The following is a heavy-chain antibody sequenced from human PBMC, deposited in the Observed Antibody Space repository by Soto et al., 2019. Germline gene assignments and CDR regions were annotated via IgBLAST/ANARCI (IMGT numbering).Heavy chain of an antibody. D-gene: IGHD3-16*02. CDR1: GFTFDDYA. Sequence: EVQLVESGGGLVQPGRSLRLSCAASGFTFDDYAMHWVRQAPGKGLEWVSGISWNSGSIGYADSVKGRFTISRDNAKNSLYLQMNSLRAEDTALYYCAKLHLGELSVFDYWGQGTLVTVSS. CDR2: ISWNSGSI. V-gene: IGHV3-9*01. CDR3: AKLHLGELSVFDY. J-gene: IGHJ4*02.